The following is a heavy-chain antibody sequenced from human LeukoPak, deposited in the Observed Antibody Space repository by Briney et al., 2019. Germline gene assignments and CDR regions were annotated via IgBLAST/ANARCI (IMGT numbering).Heavy chain of an antibody. J-gene: IGHJ4*02. D-gene: IGHD6-19*01. CDR3: AQGYSSGWYPY. CDR2: ISVSCDTK. CDR1: GFTITDYG. Sequence: GGSLRLSCAVSGFTITDYGMSWVRQAPGKGLEWVSAISVSCDTKYYADSVKGRFIISSDNSRNTLYLQVNSLRAEDTALYYCAQGYSSGWYPYWGQGTLVTVSS. V-gene: IGHV3-23*01.